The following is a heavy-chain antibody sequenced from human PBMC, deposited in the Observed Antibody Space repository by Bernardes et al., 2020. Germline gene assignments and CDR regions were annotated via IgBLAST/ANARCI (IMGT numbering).Heavy chain of an antibody. D-gene: IGHD3-10*01. J-gene: IGHJ4*02. CDR1: GFTFSSYA. CDR3: ARDYYGSGSLLHIGYFDY. CDR2: ISYDGSNT. V-gene: IGHV3-30-3*01. Sequence: GGSLRLSCAASGFTFSSYAMHWVRQAPGKGLEWVAVISYDGSNTYYADSVKGRFTISRDNSKNTLYLQMNSLRAEDTAVYYCARDYYGSGSLLHIGYFDYWGQGTLVTVSS.